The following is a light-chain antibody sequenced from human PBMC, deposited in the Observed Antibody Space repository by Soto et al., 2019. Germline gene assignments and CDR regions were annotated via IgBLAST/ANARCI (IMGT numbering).Light chain of an antibody. J-gene: IGKJ2*03. CDR3: QQYGRSPLMYS. CDR2: GAS. Sequence: EIVLTQSPGTLSLSPGERATLSCRASQTITSNFLAWYQRKPGQAPRLLIYGASTRAAGAPDRFSGSGSRTDFTLTITRLVPEDFAVYYCQQYGRSPLMYSFGQGTKLGVK. CDR1: QTITSNF. V-gene: IGKV3-20*01.